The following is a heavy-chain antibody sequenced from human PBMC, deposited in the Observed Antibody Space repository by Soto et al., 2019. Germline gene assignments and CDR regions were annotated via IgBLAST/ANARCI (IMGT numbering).Heavy chain of an antibody. Sequence: QVQLQQSGPGLVKPSETLSLTCTVSSGPTSSHNWGWIRQPPGRGLEWIGYVYNTGGTSYNPTLRSRVTISADTSTKNISLTLSSVTAADTAVYYCVRQGIGTLHGLVDVWGQGTTVSVSS. CDR3: VRQGIGTLHGLVDV. V-gene: IGHV4-59*08. D-gene: IGHD3-10*01. J-gene: IGHJ6*02. CDR1: SGPTSSHN. CDR2: VYNTGGT.